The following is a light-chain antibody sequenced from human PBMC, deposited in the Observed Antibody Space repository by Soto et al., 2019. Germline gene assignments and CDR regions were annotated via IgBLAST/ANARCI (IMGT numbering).Light chain of an antibody. CDR1: QSVSGDY. CDR3: QQYGSSPRRT. V-gene: IGKV3-20*01. J-gene: IGKJ1*01. CDR2: GAS. Sequence: EIVLTQYTGTLSLSPVEGATLSCSASQSVSGDYLAWYQSKPGQAPRLPIYGASTRATGIPDRFSGSGSGTDFTLTISRLEPEDFAVYYCQQYGSSPRRTFGQGGKVDVK.